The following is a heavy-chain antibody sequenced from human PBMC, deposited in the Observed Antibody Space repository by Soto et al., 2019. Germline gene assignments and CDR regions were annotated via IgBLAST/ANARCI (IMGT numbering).Heavy chain of an antibody. J-gene: IGHJ4*02. V-gene: IGHV2-5*02. CDR3: AHGSCSSADCYPNPYLDY. D-gene: IGHD2-2*01. CDR2: IYWDDDE. CDR1: GFSLSTTAEG. Sequence: QITLKESGPTLVKPTQTLTLTCTFSGFSLSTTAEGVGWIRQPPRKALVWLALIYWDDDERYSPSLKSRLTITKDTSKNQVVLTMTNVDPVDTATYYCAHGSCSSADCYPNPYLDYWGQGILVTVSS.